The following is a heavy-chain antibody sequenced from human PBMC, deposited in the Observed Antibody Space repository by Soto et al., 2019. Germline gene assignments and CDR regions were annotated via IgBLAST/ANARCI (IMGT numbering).Heavy chain of an antibody. J-gene: IGHJ6*02. CDR1: GFTFSTYS. CDR2: ISGDSTTI. CDR3: AREYDTGSGFYYYYYSLDV. Sequence: QPGGSLRLSCAASGFTFSTYSMNWVRQAPGKGLEWIAYISGDSTTIRYADSVKGRTIISRDNAKNAVYLQIGSLRVEDTAVYYCAREYDTGSGFYYYYYSLDVWGQGTTGTVSS. D-gene: IGHD1-26*01. V-gene: IGHV3-48*01.